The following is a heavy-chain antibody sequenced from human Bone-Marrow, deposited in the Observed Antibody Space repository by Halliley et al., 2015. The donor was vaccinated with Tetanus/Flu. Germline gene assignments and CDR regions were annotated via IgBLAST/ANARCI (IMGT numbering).Heavy chain of an antibody. CDR2: ISGNGYNT. CDR3: ARRGSGESSGTDY. V-gene: IGHV3-43*02. J-gene: IGHJ4*02. Sequence: WVSHISGNGYNTYYGDSVLGRFTISRDNIKNTLYLQRSSLGIEDSALYYCARRGSGESSGTDYWGQGTLVTVSS. D-gene: IGHD3-22*01.